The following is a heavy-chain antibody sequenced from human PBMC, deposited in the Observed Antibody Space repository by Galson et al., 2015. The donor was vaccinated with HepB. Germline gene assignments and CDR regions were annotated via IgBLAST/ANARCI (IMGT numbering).Heavy chain of an antibody. CDR2: IYDSGNT. V-gene: IGHV4-39*07. D-gene: IGHD6-13*01. J-gene: IGHJ4*02. Sequence: SEPLSLTCSISGGSVSRSSYYWGWIRQPPGKGLEWIGNIYDSGNTYYNPSLKSRVTISVDTSKNQFSLRLSSVTAADTAVYYCATYSSILLFVEGPFDYWGQGSLVTVSS. CDR1: GGSVSRSSYY. CDR3: ATYSSILLFVEGPFDY.